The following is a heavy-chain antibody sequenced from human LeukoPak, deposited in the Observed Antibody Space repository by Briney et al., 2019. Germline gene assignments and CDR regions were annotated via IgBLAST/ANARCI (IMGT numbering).Heavy chain of an antibody. Sequence: EGSLRLSCAASGFTFSSYAMSWVRQAPGKGLEWVSGISGSGGSTYYADSVKGRFTISRDNSKNTLYLQMDSLRGEDTAVYYCAKDSVVRVMGFDYWGQGTLVTVSS. V-gene: IGHV3-23*01. D-gene: IGHD3-16*01. CDR1: GFTFSSYA. J-gene: IGHJ4*02. CDR2: ISGSGGST. CDR3: AKDSVVRVMGFDY.